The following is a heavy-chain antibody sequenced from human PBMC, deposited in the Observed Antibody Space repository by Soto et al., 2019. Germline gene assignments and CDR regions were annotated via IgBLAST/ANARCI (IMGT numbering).Heavy chain of an antibody. CDR2: TNPNSGNT. J-gene: IGHJ4*02. Sequence: QVQLVQSGAEVKKPGASVKVSCKASGYTFTSYDINWVRQATGQGLEWMGWTNPNSGNTGYAQKFQGRVTMTRNTSISTAYMELSSLRSEDTAVYYCARGRQHYDSSGYYYEPFDYWGQGTLVTVSS. CDR1: GYTFTSYD. CDR3: ARGRQHYDSSGYYYEPFDY. D-gene: IGHD3-22*01. V-gene: IGHV1-8*01.